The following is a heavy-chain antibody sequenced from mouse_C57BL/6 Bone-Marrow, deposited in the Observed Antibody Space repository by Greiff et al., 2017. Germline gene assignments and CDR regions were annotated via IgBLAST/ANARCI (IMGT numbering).Heavy chain of an antibody. CDR3: ARGRDYDPFAY. Sequence: EVQLQQSGPELVKPGASVKISCKASGYSFTDYYMNWVKQSNGKSLEWIGVINPNYGTTSYNQKFKGEATLTVDQSSSTAYMLLNSLTSEESAVYYYARGRDYDPFAYWGQGTLVTVSA. D-gene: IGHD2-4*01. CDR2: INPNYGTT. CDR1: GYSFTDYY. J-gene: IGHJ3*01. V-gene: IGHV1-39*01.